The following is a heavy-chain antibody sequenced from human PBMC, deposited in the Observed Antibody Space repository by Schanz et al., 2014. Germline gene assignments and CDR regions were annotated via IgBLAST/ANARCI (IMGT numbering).Heavy chain of an antibody. V-gene: IGHV3-23*04. D-gene: IGHD3-10*01. Sequence: EVLLVDSGGGLVQPGGSLRLSCGASGFTFSAHAMSWVRQAPGKGPEWFSAIGGDASRTYYADSVKGRFTISRDNSKSTLYPQMNSLSADDTAVYYCARAPPLVRGIAGWFGPWGQGSLVTVSS. J-gene: IGHJ5*02. CDR2: IGGDASRT. CDR1: GFTFSAHA. CDR3: ARAPPLVRGIAGWFGP.